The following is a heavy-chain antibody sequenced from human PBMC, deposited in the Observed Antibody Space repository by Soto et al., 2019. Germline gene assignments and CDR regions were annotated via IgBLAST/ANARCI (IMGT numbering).Heavy chain of an antibody. Sequence: PSETLSLTCTVSGGSISSGGYYWSWIRQHPGKGLEWIGYIYYSGSTYYNPSLKSRVTISVDTSKNQFSLKLSSVTAADTAVYYCARTTYYYDSSGYYYDDRPDWGQGTLVTVSS. CDR1: GGSISSGGYY. CDR3: ARTTYYYDSSGYYYDDRPD. V-gene: IGHV4-31*03. J-gene: IGHJ4*02. CDR2: IYYSGST. D-gene: IGHD3-22*01.